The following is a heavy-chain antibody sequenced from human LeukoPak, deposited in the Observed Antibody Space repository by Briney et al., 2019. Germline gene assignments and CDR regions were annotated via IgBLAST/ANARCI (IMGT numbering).Heavy chain of an antibody. Sequence: KPSETLSLTCTVSGGSISSYYWSWIRQPPGKGLEWIGYVYYSGSTNYNPSLKSRVTISVDTSKNQFSLKLSSVPAADTAVYYCARDSGYSYGTGYYYYGMDVWGQGTTVTVSS. CDR2: VYYSGST. CDR1: GGSISSYY. D-gene: IGHD5-18*01. V-gene: IGHV4-59*01. CDR3: ARDSGYSYGTGYYYYGMDV. J-gene: IGHJ6*02.